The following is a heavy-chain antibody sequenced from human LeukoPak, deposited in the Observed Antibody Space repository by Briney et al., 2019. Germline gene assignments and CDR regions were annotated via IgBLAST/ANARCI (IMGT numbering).Heavy chain of an antibody. CDR2: INHSGST. CDR3: AKGHRYSSGWYWSHWFDP. V-gene: IGHV4-34*01. D-gene: IGHD6-19*01. Sequence: SETLSLTCAVYGGSFSDYYWTWIRQPPGKGLEWIGEINHSGSTNYNPSLESRVTISVDTSKKQFFLRLSSVTAADTAVYYCAKGHRYSSGWYWSHWFDPWGQGTLVTVSS. CDR1: GGSFSDYY. J-gene: IGHJ5*02.